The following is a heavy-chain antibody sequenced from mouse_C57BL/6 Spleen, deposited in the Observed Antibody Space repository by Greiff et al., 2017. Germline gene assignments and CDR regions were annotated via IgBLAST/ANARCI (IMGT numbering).Heavy chain of an antibody. V-gene: IGHV1-15*01. J-gene: IGHJ1*03. CDR3: TGGYYVNWYFEG. CDR1: GYTFTDYE. Sequence: VQLQQSGAELVRPGASVTLSCKASGYTFTDYEMHWVKQTPVHGLEWIGAIDPETGGTAYNQKFKGKAILTADKSSSTAYMELRSLTSEDSAVYYCTGGYYVNWYFEGWGTVTTVTVSS. D-gene: IGHD1-1*01. CDR2: IDPETGGT.